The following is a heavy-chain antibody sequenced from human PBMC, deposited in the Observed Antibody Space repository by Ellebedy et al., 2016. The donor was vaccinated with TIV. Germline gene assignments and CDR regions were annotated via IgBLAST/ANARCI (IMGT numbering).Heavy chain of an antibody. CDR3: ARSDPGVPSGLDV. V-gene: IGHV1-18*01. Sequence: ASVKVSCXASGGTFSSYAISWVRQAPGQGLEWMGWISAYNGNTNYAQKLQGRVTMTTDTSTSTAYMELRSLRSDDTAVYYCARSDPGVPSGLDVWGRGTTVTVSS. J-gene: IGHJ6*02. CDR2: ISAYNGNT. CDR1: GGTFSSYA. D-gene: IGHD3-3*01.